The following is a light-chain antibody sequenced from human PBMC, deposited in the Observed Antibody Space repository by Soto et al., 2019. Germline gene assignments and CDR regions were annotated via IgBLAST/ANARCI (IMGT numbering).Light chain of an antibody. Sequence: QSALTQPASVSGSPGQSITISCTGTSSDVGNYNLVSWYQQYPGKAPKLMIYEGGKRPSGVSNRFSGSKSGNTASLTISGLQAEDEADYYCCSYAGTTTWVFGGGTKVTVL. CDR1: SSDVGNYNL. V-gene: IGLV2-23*01. CDR2: EGG. CDR3: CSYAGTTTWV. J-gene: IGLJ3*02.